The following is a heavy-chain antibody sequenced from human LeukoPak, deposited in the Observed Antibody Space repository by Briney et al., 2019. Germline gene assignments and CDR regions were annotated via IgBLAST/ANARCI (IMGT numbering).Heavy chain of an antibody. Sequence: SETLSLTCTVSGGSISSYYWSWVRQPPGKGLEWIAYMYYGGSTNYSPSLKSRVTISVDTSKNQFSLKLSSVTAADTAVYYCARAVYYGKDFDYWGQGTLVTVSS. J-gene: IGHJ4*02. D-gene: IGHD3-10*01. V-gene: IGHV4-59*01. CDR3: ARAVYYGKDFDY. CDR1: GGSISSYY. CDR2: MYYGGST.